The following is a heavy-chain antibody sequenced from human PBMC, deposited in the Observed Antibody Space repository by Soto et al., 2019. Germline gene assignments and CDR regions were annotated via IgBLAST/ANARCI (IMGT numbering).Heavy chain of an antibody. CDR2: IWYDGSNK. V-gene: IGHV3-33*01. CDR1: GFTFSSYG. Sequence: QVQLVESGGGVFKPGRSLRLSWAASGFTFSSYGMTWVRQAPGKGLEGVAVIWYDGSNKYYADSVKGRFTISRDNSKNTLYLQMNSLRAEDTAVYYCAREEQQLDQGTFDYWGQGTLVTVSS. J-gene: IGHJ4*02. CDR3: AREEQQLDQGTFDY. D-gene: IGHD6-13*01.